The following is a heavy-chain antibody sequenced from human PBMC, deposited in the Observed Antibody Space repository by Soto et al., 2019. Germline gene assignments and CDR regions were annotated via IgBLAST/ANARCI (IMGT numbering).Heavy chain of an antibody. V-gene: IGHV1-69*13. CDR2: LIPILGTT. D-gene: IGHD6-19*01. CDR1: GGTFSSDA. Sequence: GASVKVSCKASGGTFSSDAVGWVRQAPGQGLEWMGGLIPILGTTHYAQKFQGRVTITADESTNTAYMELSSLRSDDTAVYYCARASGYVSGWYHDYWGQGTRVTVSS. J-gene: IGHJ4*02. CDR3: ARASGYVSGWYHDY.